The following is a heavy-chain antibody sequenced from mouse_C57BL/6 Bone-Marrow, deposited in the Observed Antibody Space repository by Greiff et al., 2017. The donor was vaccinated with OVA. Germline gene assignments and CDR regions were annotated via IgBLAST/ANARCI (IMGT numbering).Heavy chain of an antibody. CDR1: GFTFSDYY. D-gene: IGHD2-5*01. CDR3: AREGGYSNYGGFDY. J-gene: IGHJ2*01. Sequence: EVKLMESEGGLVQPGSSMKLSCTASGFTFSDYYMAWVRQVPEKGLEWVANINYDGSSTYYLDSLKSRFIISRDNAKNILYLQMSSLKSEDTATYYCAREGGYSNYGGFDYWGQGTTLTVSS. CDR2: INYDGSST. V-gene: IGHV5-16*01.